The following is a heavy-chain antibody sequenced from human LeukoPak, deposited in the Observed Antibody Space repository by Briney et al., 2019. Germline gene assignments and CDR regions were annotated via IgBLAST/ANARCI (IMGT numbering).Heavy chain of an antibody. D-gene: IGHD2-15*01. J-gene: IGHJ4*02. V-gene: IGHV3-23*01. Sequence: GGSLRLSCAASGFTFSSYAMSWVRQAPGKGLEWVSAISGSGGSTYYADSVKGRFTISRDNSKNTLYLQMNSLRAEDTAVYYCAKDSLGQCSGGSCYTFDYWGQGTLVTVSS. CDR2: ISGSGGST. CDR1: GFTFSSYA. CDR3: AKDSLGQCSGGSCYTFDY.